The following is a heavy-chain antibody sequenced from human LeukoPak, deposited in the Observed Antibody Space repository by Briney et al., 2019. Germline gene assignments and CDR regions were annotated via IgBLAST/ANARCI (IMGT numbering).Heavy chain of an antibody. V-gene: IGHV3-48*04. Sequence: GRSLRLSCAASGFTFSSYGMHWVRQAPGKGLEWVSYISSSSSTIYYADSVKGRFTISRDNAKNSLYLQMNSLRAEDTAVYYCARDISYPHCGGDCSMAYFDYWGQGTLVTVSS. CDR1: GFTFSSYG. D-gene: IGHD2-21*02. CDR2: ISSSSSTI. J-gene: IGHJ4*02. CDR3: ARDISYPHCGGDCSMAYFDY.